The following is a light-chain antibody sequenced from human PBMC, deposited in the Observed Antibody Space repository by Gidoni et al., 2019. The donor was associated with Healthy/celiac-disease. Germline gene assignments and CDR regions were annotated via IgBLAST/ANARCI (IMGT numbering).Light chain of an antibody. Sequence: DIQLTQSPSFLSASVGDRVTINCRASQGISSYLAWYQQKPGKAPKLLIYAASTLQSGVPSRFSGSGSGTEFTLTISSLQPEDFATYYCQQLNSYPHTFGQGTKLEIK. J-gene: IGKJ2*01. V-gene: IGKV1-9*01. CDR2: AAS. CDR1: QGISSY. CDR3: QQLNSYPHT.